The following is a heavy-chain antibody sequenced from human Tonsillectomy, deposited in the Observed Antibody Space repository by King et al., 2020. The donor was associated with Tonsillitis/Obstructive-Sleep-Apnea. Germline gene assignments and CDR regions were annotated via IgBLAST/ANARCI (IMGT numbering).Heavy chain of an antibody. CDR2: VIPIFGTP. Sequence: VQLVESGAEVKKPGSSVKVSCTTSGGTFSNYAFSWVRQAPGQGLEWMGGVIPIFGTPNYAQKFQGRVTIIADESTSTAYMELSSLISEDTAVYYCARGGRESRGYGPKYNWFDPWGQEPWSPSPQ. D-gene: IGHD5-12*01. V-gene: IGHV1-69*01. J-gene: IGHJ5*02. CDR1: GGTFSNYA. CDR3: ARGGRESRGYGPKYNWFDP.